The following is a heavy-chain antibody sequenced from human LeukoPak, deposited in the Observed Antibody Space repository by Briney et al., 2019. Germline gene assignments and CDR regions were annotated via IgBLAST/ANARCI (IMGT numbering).Heavy chain of an antibody. CDR1: GYSFTSYW. V-gene: IGHV5-51*01. CDR2: IYPGDSDT. D-gene: IGHD3-22*01. J-gene: IGHJ4*02. Sequence: GESLKISCKGSGYSFTSYWIGWVRQMPGKGLEWMGIIYPGDSDTRYSPSFQGQVTISADKSISTAYLQWSSLKASDTAMYYCARYGYYDSSGDIFDYWGQGPLVTVSS. CDR3: ARYGYYDSSGDIFDY.